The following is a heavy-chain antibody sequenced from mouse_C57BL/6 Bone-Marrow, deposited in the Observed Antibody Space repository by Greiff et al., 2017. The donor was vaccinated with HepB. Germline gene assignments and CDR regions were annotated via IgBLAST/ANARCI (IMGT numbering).Heavy chain of an antibody. CDR3: ARDRITTVVYFDY. D-gene: IGHD1-1*01. CDR2: ISYDGSN. CDR1: GYSITSGYY. J-gene: IGHJ2*01. V-gene: IGHV3-6*01. Sequence: ESGPGLVKPSQSLSLTCSVTGYSITSGYYWNWIRQFPGNKLEWMGYISYDGSNNYNPSLKNRISITRDTSKNQFFLKLNSVTTEDTATYYCARDRITTVVYFDYWGQGTTLTVSS.